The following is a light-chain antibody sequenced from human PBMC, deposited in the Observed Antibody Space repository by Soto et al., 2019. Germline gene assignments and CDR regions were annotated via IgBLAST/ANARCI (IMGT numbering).Light chain of an antibody. Sequence: DIQLTQSPSVLSASVGDTVTITCRASQALSNYLAWYQQKPGKAPDLLIYSASTLQSGVPPRFSGSGSGTEFTLTISSLQPEDFASYYCQKLDNFPLTFGQGTRLEI. V-gene: IGKV1-9*01. CDR1: QALSNY. J-gene: IGKJ5*01. CDR3: QKLDNFPLT. CDR2: SAS.